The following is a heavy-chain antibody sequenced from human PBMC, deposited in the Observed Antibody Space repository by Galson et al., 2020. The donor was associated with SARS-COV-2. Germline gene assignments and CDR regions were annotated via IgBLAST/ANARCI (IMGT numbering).Heavy chain of an antibody. CDR3: ARHDYGDYDLWLVGPNWFDP. Sequence: SETLSLTCTVSGGSISSSSYYWGWIRQPPGKGLEWIGSIYYSGSTYYNPSLKSRVTISVDTSKNQFSLKLSSVTAADTAVYYCARHDYGDYDLWLVGPNWFDPWGQGTLVTVSS. J-gene: IGHJ5*02. CDR1: GGSISSSSYY. V-gene: IGHV4-39*01. D-gene: IGHD4-17*01. CDR2: IYYSGST.